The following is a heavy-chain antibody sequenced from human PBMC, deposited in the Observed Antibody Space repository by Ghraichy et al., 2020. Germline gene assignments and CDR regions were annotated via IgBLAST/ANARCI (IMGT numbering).Heavy chain of an antibody. CDR3: ARDPLDIVVVPAARGESTYYYGMDV. J-gene: IGHJ6*02. D-gene: IGHD2-2*03. CDR1: GYTFTSYG. V-gene: IGHV1-18*01. Sequence: ASVKVSCKASGYTFTSYGISWVRQAPGQGLEWMGWISAYNGNTNYAQKLQGRVTMTTDTSTSTAYMELRSLRSDDTAVYYCARDPLDIVVVPAARGESTYYYGMDVWGQGTTVTVSS. CDR2: ISAYNGNT.